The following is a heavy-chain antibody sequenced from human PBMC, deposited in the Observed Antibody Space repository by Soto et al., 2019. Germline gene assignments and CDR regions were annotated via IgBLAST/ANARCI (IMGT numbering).Heavy chain of an antibody. J-gene: IGHJ5*02. V-gene: IGHV3-48*01. Sequence: GGSLRLSCSASGFTFSNYDMVWVRQAPGKGLEWVSYISSSSSTIYYADSVKGRFTISRDNAKNSLYPQMNSLRAEDTAVYYCARHPERIAEIGWFDPWGQGTLVTVSS. D-gene: IGHD6-13*01. CDR2: ISSSSSTI. CDR1: GFTFSNYD. CDR3: ARHPERIAEIGWFDP.